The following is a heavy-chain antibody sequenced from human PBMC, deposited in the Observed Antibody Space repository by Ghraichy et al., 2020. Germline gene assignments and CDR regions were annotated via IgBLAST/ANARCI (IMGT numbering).Heavy chain of an antibody. CDR3: ARDGSSWYVGFDY. CDR1: RYPLTGRH. J-gene: IGHJ4*02. CDR2: INPNSGGT. Sequence: ASVKVSCKATRYPLTGRHMPWDLKGPGQGPASMRRINPNSGGTNYAQKFQGRVTMTRDTSISTAYMELSRLRSDDTAVYYCARDGSSWYVGFDYWGQGTL. V-gene: IGHV1-2*06. D-gene: IGHD6-13*01.